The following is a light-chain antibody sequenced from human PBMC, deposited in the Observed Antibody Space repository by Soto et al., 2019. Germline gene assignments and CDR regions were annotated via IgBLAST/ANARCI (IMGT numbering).Light chain of an antibody. CDR1: QRVSSY. CDR2: DAS. CDR3: QQRSKWLA. Sequence: EIVLTQSPATLSSSPGERATLSCRASQRVSSYLAWYQPKPGQAPRLLIYDASNRATGIPARFSGSGSGTDYTLTNSCLEPEDFAVYYCQQRSKWLAFGGGTKVEIK. V-gene: IGKV3-11*01. J-gene: IGKJ4*01.